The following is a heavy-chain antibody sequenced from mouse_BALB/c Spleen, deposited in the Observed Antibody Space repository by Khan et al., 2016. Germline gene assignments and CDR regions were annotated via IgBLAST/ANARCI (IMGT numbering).Heavy chain of an antibody. Sequence: VRLQQSGPELVKPGASVKIPCTASGFTFSDYNMDWVKQSHGKSLEWIGDINPNNGGTIYNQKFKGKATLTVDKSSSTAYMELRSLTSEDTAVYYCARSEDRCDSWFAYWGQGTLVTVSA. CDR1: GFTFSDYN. V-gene: IGHV1-18*01. D-gene: IGHD2-14*01. CDR2: INPNNGGT. J-gene: IGHJ3*01. CDR3: ARSEDRCDSWFAY.